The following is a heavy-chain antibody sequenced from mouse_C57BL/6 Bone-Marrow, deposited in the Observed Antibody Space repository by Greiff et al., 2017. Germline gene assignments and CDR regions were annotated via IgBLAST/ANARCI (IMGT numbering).Heavy chain of an antibody. CDR1: GYTFTDYY. J-gene: IGHJ4*01. CDR2: INPNNGGT. CDR3: VRDYYDYDERVYYYAMDY. Sequence: VQLQQSGPELVKPGASVKISCKASGYTFTDYYMNWVKQSHGKSLEWIGDINPNNGGTSYNQKFKGKATLTVDKSSSTAYMELRSLTSEDSAVYYCVRDYYDYDERVYYYAMDYWGQGTSVTVSS. V-gene: IGHV1-26*01. D-gene: IGHD2-4*01.